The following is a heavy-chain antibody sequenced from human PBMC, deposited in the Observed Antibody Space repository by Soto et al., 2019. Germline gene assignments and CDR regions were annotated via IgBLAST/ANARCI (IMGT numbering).Heavy chain of an antibody. CDR1: DYSISGYY. V-gene: IGHV4-59*01. Sequence: PSETLSLTCTVSDYSISGYYWSWIRQPPGKGLEWIGYIYYTGSTNFNPSLKSRLTMSVDTAKNQFSLQLTSVTAADTAVYFCAKYRRTDAEGYTFDYWGQGALVTVSS. CDR2: IYYTGST. CDR3: AKYRRTDAEGYTFDY. D-gene: IGHD5-12*01. J-gene: IGHJ4*02.